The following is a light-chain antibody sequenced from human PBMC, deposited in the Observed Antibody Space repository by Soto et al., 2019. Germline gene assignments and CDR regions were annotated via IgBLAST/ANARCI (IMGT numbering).Light chain of an antibody. V-gene: IGLV2-14*01. CDR2: DVS. J-gene: IGLJ2*01. CDR3: SSYTSSSNLHVV. Sequence: QSALTQPASVSGSPGQSITISCTGTSSDVGSYNYVSWYRQHPGKAPKLMIYDVSNRPSGVSNRFSGSKSGNTASLTISGLQAEDEADYYCSSYTSSSNLHVVFGGGTKLTVL. CDR1: SSDVGSYNY.